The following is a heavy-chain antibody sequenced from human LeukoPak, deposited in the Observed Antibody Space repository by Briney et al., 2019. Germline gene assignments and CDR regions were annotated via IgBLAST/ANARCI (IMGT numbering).Heavy chain of an antibody. V-gene: IGHV3-7*01. D-gene: IGHD3-10*01. J-gene: IGHJ4*02. CDR3: ARDKGFGGSSFDY. Sequence: PGGSLRLSCVVSGFMFNNYWMSWVRQAPGKGLEWVATIRQDGSDKYFLDSVRGRFTISRDNAANSLYLQMNSLRAEDTAVYYCARDKGFGGSSFDYWGQGTLVTVSS. CDR1: GFMFNNYW. CDR2: IRQDGSDK.